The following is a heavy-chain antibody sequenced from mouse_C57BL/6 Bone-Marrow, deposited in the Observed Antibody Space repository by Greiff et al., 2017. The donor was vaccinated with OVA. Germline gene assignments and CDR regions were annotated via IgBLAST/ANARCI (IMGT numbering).Heavy chain of an antibody. CDR1: GFTFSDYG. J-gene: IGHJ1*03. CDR3: ARNYGSSGWYFDV. CDR2: ISSGSSTI. V-gene: IGHV5-17*01. D-gene: IGHD1-1*01. Sequence: EVNVVESGGGLVKPGGSLKLSCAASGFTFSDYGMHWVRQAPEKGLEWVAYISSGSSTIYYADTVKGRFTISRDNAKNTLFLQMTSLRSEDTAMYYCARNYGSSGWYFDVWGTGTTVTVSS.